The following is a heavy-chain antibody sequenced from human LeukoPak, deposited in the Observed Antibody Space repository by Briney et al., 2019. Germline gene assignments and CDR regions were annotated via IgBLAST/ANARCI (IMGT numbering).Heavy chain of an antibody. CDR3: ARAYKDRSLAGKKEFFQH. CDR1: GFTFDNYA. D-gene: IGHD6-19*01. J-gene: IGHJ1*01. V-gene: IGHV3-9*01. CDR2: ISWNSGTI. Sequence: GGSLRLSCAASGFTFDNYAMNWVRQVPGKGLEWISLISWNSGTIGYADSVKGRFTISRDNANNFLYLQMNSLRAEDTALYYCARAYKDRSLAGKKEFFQHWGRGTLVTVSS.